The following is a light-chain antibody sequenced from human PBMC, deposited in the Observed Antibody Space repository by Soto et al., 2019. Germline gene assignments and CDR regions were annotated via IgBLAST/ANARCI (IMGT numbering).Light chain of an antibody. Sequence: QSVLTQPRSVSGSPGQSVTISCTGTSSDVGGYNFVSWYQQHPGKAPKFMIYDVSKRPSGVPDRFSGSRSGNTASLTISGLQAEDEADYYCCLYAGSSVVFGGGTKLTVL. CDR2: DVS. J-gene: IGLJ2*01. CDR3: CLYAGSSVV. CDR1: SSDVGGYNF. V-gene: IGLV2-11*01.